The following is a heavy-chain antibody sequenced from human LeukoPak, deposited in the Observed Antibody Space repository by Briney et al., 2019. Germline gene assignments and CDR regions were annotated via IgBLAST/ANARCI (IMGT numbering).Heavy chain of an antibody. CDR2: ISSSGSPV. Sequence: GGSLRLSCAASGFTFSSYEMNWVRQAPGKGLEWVSYISSSGSPVYYADSVKGRFTISRDNAKNAVYLQMNSLRAEDTAVYYCARAYCGGDCYGSSDAFDIWGQGTMVTVSS. CDR1: GFTFSSYE. J-gene: IGHJ3*02. D-gene: IGHD2-21*02. V-gene: IGHV3-48*03. CDR3: ARAYCGGDCYGSSDAFDI.